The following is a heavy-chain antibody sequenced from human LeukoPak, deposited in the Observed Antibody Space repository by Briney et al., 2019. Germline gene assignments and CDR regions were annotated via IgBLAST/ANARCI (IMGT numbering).Heavy chain of an antibody. V-gene: IGHV1-58*02. Sequence: ASVKVSCKASGFTFTSSAMQWVRQARGQRLEWIGWIVVGSGNTNYAQKFQERVTITRDMSTSTAYMGLSSLRSEDTAVYYCAATLRYFDWLFPGGPDRYYYGMDVWGQGTTVTVSS. D-gene: IGHD3-9*01. CDR2: IVVGSGNT. CDR3: AATLRYFDWLFPGGPDRYYYGMDV. CDR1: GFTFTSSA. J-gene: IGHJ6*02.